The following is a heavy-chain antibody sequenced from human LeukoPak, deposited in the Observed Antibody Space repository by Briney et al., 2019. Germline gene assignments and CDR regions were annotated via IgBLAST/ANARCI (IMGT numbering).Heavy chain of an antibody. J-gene: IGHJ4*02. V-gene: IGHV3-11*01. Sequence: PGGSLRLSCAASGFTFSDYYMSWIRQAPGKGLEWVSYISSRGSTIYYADSVKGRFTISRGNAKNSLYLQMNSLRAEDTAVYYCAKEARRVVENFDYWGQGTLVTVSS. D-gene: IGHD6-6*01. CDR2: ISSRGSTI. CDR3: AKEARRVVENFDY. CDR1: GFTFSDYY.